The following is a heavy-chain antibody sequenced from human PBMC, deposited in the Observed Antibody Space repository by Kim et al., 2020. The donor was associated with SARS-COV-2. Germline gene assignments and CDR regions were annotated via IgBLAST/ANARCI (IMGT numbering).Heavy chain of an antibody. CDR1: GYTFTSYG. CDR3: ARDRHYYGSGSHGGY. Sequence: ASVKVSCKASGYTFTSYGISWVRQAPGQGLEWMGWISAYNGNTNYAQKLQGRVTMTTDTSTSTAYMELRSLRSDDTAVYYCARDRHYYGSGSHGGYWGQGTLVTVSS. CDR2: ISAYNGNT. D-gene: IGHD3-10*01. V-gene: IGHV1-18*01. J-gene: IGHJ4*02.